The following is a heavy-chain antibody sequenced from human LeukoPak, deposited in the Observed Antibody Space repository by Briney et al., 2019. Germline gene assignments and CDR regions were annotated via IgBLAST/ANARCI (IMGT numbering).Heavy chain of an antibody. D-gene: IGHD3-22*01. CDR3: ARYNYDSSGYYYFDY. Sequence: PSETLSLTCAVYGGSFSGYYWSWIRQPPGKGLEWIGYIYHSGSTYYNPSLKSRVTISVDRSKNQFSLKLSSVTAADTAVYYCARYNYDSSGYYYFDYWGQGTLVTVSS. CDR2: IYHSGST. V-gene: IGHV4-34*01. J-gene: IGHJ4*02. CDR1: GGSFSGYY.